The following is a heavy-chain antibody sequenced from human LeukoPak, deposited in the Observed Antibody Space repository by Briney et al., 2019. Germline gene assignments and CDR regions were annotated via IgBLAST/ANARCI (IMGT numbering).Heavy chain of an antibody. D-gene: IGHD3-22*01. Sequence: PSETLSLTCAVSGGSISSGGYSWSWIRQPPGKGLEWIGYIYHSGSTYYNPSLKSRVTISVDRSKNQFSLKLSSVTAADTAAYYCARGRYDSSGYYYFFDYWGQGTLVTVSS. CDR1: GGSISSGGYS. CDR2: IYHSGST. V-gene: IGHV4-30-2*01. J-gene: IGHJ4*02. CDR3: ARGRYDSSGYYYFFDY.